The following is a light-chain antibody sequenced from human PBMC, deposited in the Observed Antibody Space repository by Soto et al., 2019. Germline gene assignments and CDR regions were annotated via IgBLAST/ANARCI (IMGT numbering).Light chain of an antibody. V-gene: IGLV2-14*03. CDR2: DVN. CDR1: SSDVGAYKH. Sequence: QSVLTQPASVSGSPGQSITISCTGTSSDVGAYKHVSWYQQHPGKAPKLMIYDVNNRPSGVSDRFSGSKSDNTASLTISGLQAEDEGDYYCSSFTTRRTVLFGGGTQLTVL. J-gene: IGLJ2*01. CDR3: SSFTTRRTVL.